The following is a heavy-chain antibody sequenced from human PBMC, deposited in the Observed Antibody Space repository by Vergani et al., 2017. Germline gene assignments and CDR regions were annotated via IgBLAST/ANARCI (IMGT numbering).Heavy chain of an antibody. CDR2: LCTTGGA. J-gene: IGHJ5*02. Sequence: QAQLQESGPGLVKPSETLSLTCHVFGVSVTDYNCNWIRQAPGKGLSWIGSLCTTGGATHACHNPSLRSRVSISVDTSKSQFSLRLTSVTAADSAIYYCAGDTHSWQRADRWGQGLLVSVSS. D-gene: IGHD6-13*01. V-gene: IGHV4-59*02. CDR1: GVSVTDYN. CDR3: AGDTHSWQRADR.